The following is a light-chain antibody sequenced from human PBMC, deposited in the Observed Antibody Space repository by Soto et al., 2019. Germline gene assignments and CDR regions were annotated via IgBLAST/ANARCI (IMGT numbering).Light chain of an antibody. CDR3: TSYSTTGIYV. CDR2: DVS. V-gene: IGLV2-14*03. CDR1: SSDLGDYNY. Sequence: QSVLTQPASVSGSPGQSITISCTGASSDLGDYNYVSWYQQHPGKAPKLMIYDVSSRPSGVSDRFSGSKSGNTASLTISGLQAEFEADYYCTSYSTTGIYVFATGNKVTVL. J-gene: IGLJ1*01.